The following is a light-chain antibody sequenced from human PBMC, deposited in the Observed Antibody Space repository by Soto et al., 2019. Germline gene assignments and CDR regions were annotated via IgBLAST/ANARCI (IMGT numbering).Light chain of an antibody. CDR1: HSISNW. J-gene: IGKJ1*01. Sequence: DIQMTQSPSTLSASVGDRVTITCRASHSISNWLAWYQQKPGKAPKLLIYRASNLEGGVPSRFSGSGSGTEFTLTISSLQPDDFATYSFQQYDNYSRTFGQGTKVDI. CDR3: QQYDNYSRT. CDR2: RAS. V-gene: IGKV1-5*03.